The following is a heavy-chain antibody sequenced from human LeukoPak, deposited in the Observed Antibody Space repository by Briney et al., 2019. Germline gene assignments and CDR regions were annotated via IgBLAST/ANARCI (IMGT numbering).Heavy chain of an antibody. D-gene: IGHD3-22*01. V-gene: IGHV4-59*01. J-gene: IGHJ3*02. CDR1: GGPISSYY. Sequence: SETLSLTCTVSGGPISSYYSNWIRQPPGKGLEWIGYIYYSGNTNYNPSLKSRVTMSVDTSKNQFSLKLSSVTAADTAVYYCATYYYDGTGYYYRGFHIWGQGTMVTVSS. CDR2: IYYSGNT. CDR3: ATYYYDGTGYYYRGFHI.